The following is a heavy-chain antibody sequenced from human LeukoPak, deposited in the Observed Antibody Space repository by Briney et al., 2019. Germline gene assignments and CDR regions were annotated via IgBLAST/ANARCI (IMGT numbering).Heavy chain of an antibody. V-gene: IGHV4-34*01. CDR2: INHSGST. CDR3: ARDFAPLMDV. J-gene: IGHJ6*02. CDR1: GGSFSGYY. Sequence: PSETLSLTCAVYGGSFSGYYWSWIRQPPGKGLEWIGEINHSGSTNYNPSLKSRVTMSVDTSKNQFSLKLGSVSAADTAVYYCARDFAPLMDVWGQGTTVTVSS.